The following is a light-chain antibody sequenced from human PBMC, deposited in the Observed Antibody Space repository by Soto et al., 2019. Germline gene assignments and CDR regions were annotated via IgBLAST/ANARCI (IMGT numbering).Light chain of an antibody. CDR1: QGVSSY. Sequence: EIVLTQSPATLSLSPGERATLSCRASQGVSSYLAWYQQKPGQAPRLLIYDASNRATGIPARFSGSGPATDFTLTISSLEPEDFAVYYCQQRSNWHFGGGTKVEIK. CDR3: QQRSNWH. J-gene: IGKJ4*01. CDR2: DAS. V-gene: IGKV3D-11*01.